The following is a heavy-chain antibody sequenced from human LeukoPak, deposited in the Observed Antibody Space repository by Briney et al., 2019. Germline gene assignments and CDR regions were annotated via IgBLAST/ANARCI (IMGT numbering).Heavy chain of an antibody. CDR1: GFSFSSYN. CDR3: ARAYGSGSSHMANY. CDR2: ISGSSSYI. J-gene: IGHJ4*02. Sequence: GGSLRLSCAASGFSFSSYNMNWVRQAPGKGLEWVSSISGSSSYIYYADSVKGRFTISRGNAKNSLYLQMNSLRVEDTAVYYCARAYGSGSSHMANYWGQGTLVTVSS. V-gene: IGHV3-21*01. D-gene: IGHD3-10*01.